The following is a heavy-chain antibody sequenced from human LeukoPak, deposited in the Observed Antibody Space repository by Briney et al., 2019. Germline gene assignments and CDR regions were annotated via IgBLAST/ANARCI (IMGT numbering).Heavy chain of an antibody. J-gene: IGHJ6*01. CDR3: ARGPDGDYYYYYGLDV. CDR1: GDTLSSYA. V-gene: IGHV1-69*04. CDR2: ISPIRGIA. D-gene: IGHD3-10*01. Sequence: SVKVPCKASGDTLSSYAISWVRQAPGQGLEWMGRISPIRGIADYAQKFKGRVTLTADKSTTTAYMELSSLRSEDTAVYYCARGPDGDYYYYYGLDVWGQGTTVTVSS.